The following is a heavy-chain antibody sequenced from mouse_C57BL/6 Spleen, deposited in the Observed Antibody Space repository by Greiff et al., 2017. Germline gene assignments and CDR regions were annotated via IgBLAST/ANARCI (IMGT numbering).Heavy chain of an antibody. CDR1: GYTFTSYW. CDR3: ATGSSYWYFDV. V-gene: IGHV1-52*01. D-gene: IGHD1-1*01. CDR2: IDPSDSET. Sequence: VQLQQPGAELVRPGSSVKLSCKASGYTFTSYWMHWVKQRPIQGLEWIGNIDPSDSETHYNQKFKDKATLTVDKSSSTAYMQLSSLTSEDSAVYYCATGSSYWYFDVWGTGTTVTVSS. J-gene: IGHJ1*03.